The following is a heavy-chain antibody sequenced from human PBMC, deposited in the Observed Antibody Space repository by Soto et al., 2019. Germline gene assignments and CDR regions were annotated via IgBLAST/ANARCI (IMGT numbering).Heavy chain of an antibody. CDR2: ISWNSGSI. D-gene: IGHD3-3*01. CDR1: GFTFDDYA. V-gene: IGHV3-9*01. CDR3: AKAGVVKYYYYYYYMDV. J-gene: IGHJ6*03. Sequence: GGSLRLSCAASGFTFDDYAMHWVRQAPGKGLEWVSGISWNSGSIGYADSVKGRFTISRDNAKNSLYLQMNSLRAEDTALYYCAKAGVVKYYYYYYYMDVWGKGTTVTVSS.